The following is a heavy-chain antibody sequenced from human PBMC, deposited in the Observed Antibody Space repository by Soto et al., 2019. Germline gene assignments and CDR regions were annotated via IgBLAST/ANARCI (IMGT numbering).Heavy chain of an antibody. CDR1: GFTFSSYA. CDR3: AKDLRSSRYWYFDL. Sequence: EVQLLESGGGLVQPGGSLRLSCAASGFTFSSYAMNWVRQAPGKGLEWVSGIRSSGGTTYYTDSVKGRFTISRDNSKNTLYLQMNSLRAEDTAVYYCAKDLRSSRYWYFDLWGRGTLVTVSS. CDR2: IRSSGGTT. J-gene: IGHJ2*01. V-gene: IGHV3-23*01.